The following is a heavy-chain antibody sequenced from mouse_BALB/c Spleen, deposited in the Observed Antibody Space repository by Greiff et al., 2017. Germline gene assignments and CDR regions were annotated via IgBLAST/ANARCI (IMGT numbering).Heavy chain of an antibody. CDR1: GFTFSSYG. CDR3: ARVPEYYAMDY. CDR2: ISSGGSYT. V-gene: IGHV5-6*01. Sequence: EVQRVESGGDLVKPGGSLKLSCAASGFTFSSYGMSWVRQTPDKRLEWVATISSGGSYTYYPDSVKGRFTISRDNAKNTLYLQMSSLKSEDTAMYYCARVPEYYAMDYWGQGTSVTVSS. D-gene: IGHD5-1*01. J-gene: IGHJ4*01.